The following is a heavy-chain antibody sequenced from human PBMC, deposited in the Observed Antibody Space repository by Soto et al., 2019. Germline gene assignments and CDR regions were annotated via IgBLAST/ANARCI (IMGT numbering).Heavy chain of an antibody. V-gene: IGHV1-18*01. Sequence: QVQLVQSGAEVKKPGATVKVSCTASGNIVANYGINWVRQAPGQGLEWMGCISGYSGNAHYSQKFQGRVTVTTDTSTTTAYMELTSLTSDDTALYYCATGGGALDIWGQGTIVTVSS. CDR2: ISGYSGNA. J-gene: IGHJ3*02. CDR3: ATGGGALDI. CDR1: GNIVANYG.